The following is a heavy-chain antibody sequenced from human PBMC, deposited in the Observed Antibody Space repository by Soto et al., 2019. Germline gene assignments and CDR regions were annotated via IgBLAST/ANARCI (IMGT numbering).Heavy chain of an antibody. D-gene: IGHD3-3*01. J-gene: IGHJ5*02. V-gene: IGHV4-4*07. CDR1: GVAISGYD. CDR3: AIGKRFHDWFEA. Sequence: KPSETLSLTCTVTGVAISGYDWTCIRHSDGEGLEWIGRIYSSGSTNYNPSLKRRVTISLDTSMNYFSLRLSSVTAADTAVYYCAIGKRFHDWFEAWGQGTLGTVSS. CDR2: IYSSGST.